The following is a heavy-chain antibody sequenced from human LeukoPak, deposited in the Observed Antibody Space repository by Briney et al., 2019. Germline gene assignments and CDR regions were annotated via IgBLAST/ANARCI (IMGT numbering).Heavy chain of an antibody. D-gene: IGHD5-18*01. J-gene: IGHJ4*02. CDR3: AINRGTAMVRGIFDY. CDR1: GGTFSSYA. CDR2: IIPIFGTA. V-gene: IGHV1-69*05. Sequence: SVKVSCKASGGTFSSYAIRWVREAPGQGLEWMGRIIPIFGTANYAQKFQGRVTITTDESTSTAYMELSSLRSEDTAVYYCAINRGTAMVRGIFDYWGQGTLVTVSS.